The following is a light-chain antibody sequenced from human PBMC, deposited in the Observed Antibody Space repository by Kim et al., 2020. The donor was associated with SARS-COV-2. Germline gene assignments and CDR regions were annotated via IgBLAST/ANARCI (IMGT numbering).Light chain of an antibody. CDR3: AQNIQLPFT. J-gene: IGKJ2*01. V-gene: IGKV2D-29*01. CDR1: QSLLHSDGKTY. Sequence: DVVMSQTPLSLSVTPGQPAAISCRSSQSLLHSDGKTYLYWYLQKPGQPPQLLIYEVSSRFSGVPDRFSGSGSETDFTLKISRVEAEDVGVFYCAQNIQLPFTFGQGTKLEIK. CDR2: EVS.